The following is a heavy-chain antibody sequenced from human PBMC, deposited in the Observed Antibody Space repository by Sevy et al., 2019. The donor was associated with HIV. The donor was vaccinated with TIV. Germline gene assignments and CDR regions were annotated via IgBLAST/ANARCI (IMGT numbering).Heavy chain of an antibody. CDR3: ARARVGYCSGGSCSDFDY. V-gene: IGHV1-8*03. CDR1: GYTFTSYD. D-gene: IGHD2-15*01. J-gene: IGHJ4*02. Sequence: ASVKVSCKASGYTFTSYDINWVRQATGQGLEWMGWMNPNSGNTGYAQKFQGRVTITRNTSISTAYMELSSLRYEDTAVYYCARARVGYCSGGSCSDFDYWGQGTLVTVSS. CDR2: MNPNSGNT.